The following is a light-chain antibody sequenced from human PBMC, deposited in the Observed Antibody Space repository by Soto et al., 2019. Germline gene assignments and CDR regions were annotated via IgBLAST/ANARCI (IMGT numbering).Light chain of an antibody. V-gene: IGKV1-16*01. CDR3: QQYNSYPIT. Sequence: DIHVSRSQYSQTAALGKSVDIGCRASQTISNYLNWYQQKPGKAPKLLIYAASSLQSGVPSRFSGSGSGTEFTLPLCRLYPDDFVTYYCQQYNSYPITFGQGTRLEIK. J-gene: IGKJ5*01. CDR1: QTISNY. CDR2: AAS.